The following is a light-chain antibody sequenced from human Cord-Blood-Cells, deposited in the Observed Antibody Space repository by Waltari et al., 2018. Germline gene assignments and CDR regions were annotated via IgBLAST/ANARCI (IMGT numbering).Light chain of an antibody. J-gene: IGLJ2*01. CDR2: QDS. CDR3: QAWDSSTVV. CDR1: KLGAKY. V-gene: IGLV3-1*01. Sequence: SYELTQPPSVSVSPGQTASITCSGDKLGAKYACWYQQKPGQSPVLVIYQDSKRPSGIPERFSGSNSGSTATLTISGTQARDEADYYCQAWDSSTVVFGGGTKLTVL.